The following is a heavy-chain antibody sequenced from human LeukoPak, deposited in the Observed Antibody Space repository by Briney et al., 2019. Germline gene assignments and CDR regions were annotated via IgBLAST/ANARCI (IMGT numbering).Heavy chain of an antibody. CDR1: GGSFSGYY. D-gene: IGHD3-3*01. CDR3: ARGSNGVLEWLSFDY. J-gene: IGHJ4*02. V-gene: IGHV4-34*01. CDR2: INHSGST. Sequence: PSETLSLTCAVYGGSFSGYYWSWIRQPPGKGLEWIGEINHSGSTNYNPSLKSRVTISVDTSKNQFSLKLRSVTAADKAGYYCARGSNGVLEWLSFDYWGQGTLVTVSS.